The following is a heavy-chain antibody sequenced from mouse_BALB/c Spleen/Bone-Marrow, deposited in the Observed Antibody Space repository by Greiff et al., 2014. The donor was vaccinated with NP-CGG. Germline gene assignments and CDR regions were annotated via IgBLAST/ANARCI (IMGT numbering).Heavy chain of an antibody. CDR1: GFTFSDYG. J-gene: IGHJ4*01. V-gene: IGHV5-15*02. Sequence: EVQLVESGGALVQPGGSRKLSCAASGFTFSDYGMAWVRQAPGKGPEWVAFISNLAYSIYYTDTVTGRFTISRENAKNTLYLEMSSLRSEATAMYYCARETTRGAMDYWGQGTSVTVSS. CDR3: ARETTRGAMDY. D-gene: IGHD3-3*01. CDR2: ISNLAYSI.